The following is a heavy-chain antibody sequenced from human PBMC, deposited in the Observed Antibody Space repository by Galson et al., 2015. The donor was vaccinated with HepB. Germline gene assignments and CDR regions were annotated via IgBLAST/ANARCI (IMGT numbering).Heavy chain of an antibody. V-gene: IGHV5-10-1*01. CDR3: ARQIRGLAAAGNLYGMDV. CDR2: IDPSDSYT. D-gene: IGHD6-13*01. Sequence: QSGAEVKKPGESLRISCKGSGYSFTSYWISWVRQMPGKGLEWMGRIDPSDSYTNYSPSFQGHVTISADKSISTAYLQWSSLKASDTAMYYCARQIRGLAAAGNLYGMDVWGQGTTVTVSS. CDR1: GYSFTSYW. J-gene: IGHJ6*02.